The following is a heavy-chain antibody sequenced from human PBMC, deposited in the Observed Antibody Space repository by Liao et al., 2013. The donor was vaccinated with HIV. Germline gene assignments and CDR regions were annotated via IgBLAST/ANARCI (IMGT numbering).Heavy chain of an antibody. J-gene: IGHJ3*02. V-gene: IGHV4-61*02. Sequence: QVQLQESGPGLVKPSQTLSLTCTVSGDSISSGSYYWSWIRQPAGKGLEWIGRIYTTGNTNYNPSLKSRVTISVDRSKNQFSLRLSSVTAADTAVYYCARGPHNYDFWSGYYSPAFEIWGQGTMVTVSP. CDR3: ARGPHNYDFWSGYYSPAFEI. CDR2: IYTTGNT. CDR1: GDSISSGSYY. D-gene: IGHD3-3*01.